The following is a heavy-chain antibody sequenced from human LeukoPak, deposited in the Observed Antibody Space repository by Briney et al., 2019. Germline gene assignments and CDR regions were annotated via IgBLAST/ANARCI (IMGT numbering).Heavy chain of an antibody. Sequence: SETLSLTCTVSGGSISSYYWSWIRQPAGKGLEWIGRIYTSGSTNYNPSLKTRVTMSVDTSKNQFSLKLSSVTAADTAVYYCANTAYYDFWSGRPGYFDYWGQGALVTVSS. CDR1: GGSISSYY. J-gene: IGHJ4*02. V-gene: IGHV4-4*07. D-gene: IGHD3-3*01. CDR3: ANTAYYDFWSGRPGYFDY. CDR2: IYTSGST.